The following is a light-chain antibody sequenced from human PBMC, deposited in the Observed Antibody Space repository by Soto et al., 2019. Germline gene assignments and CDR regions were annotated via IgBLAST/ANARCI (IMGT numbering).Light chain of an antibody. J-gene: IGKJ1*01. CDR3: QQYGSSWK. CDR1: HSINTW. Sequence: DIQMTQSPSTLSASVVDRFTITCRASHSINTWLAWYQQKPGKAPKLLILKASSLESGVPSRFSGSGSGTEFTLTISRMEPEDFAVYYCQQYGSSWKFGQGTKVDIK. CDR2: KAS. V-gene: IGKV1-5*03.